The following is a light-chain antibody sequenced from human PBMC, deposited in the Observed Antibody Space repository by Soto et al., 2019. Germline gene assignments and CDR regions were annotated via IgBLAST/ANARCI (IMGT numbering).Light chain of an antibody. J-gene: IGKJ2*01. Sequence: ESMLTQSPGTLSLSPGERATLSCRASQSVSTRYLAWYQQKPGQAPRLLIYGASIRATGIPDRFRASGSGTDFTLTISRLEPEEFAVYYCHQFGSSPPAFTFGQGTKLEI. CDR2: GAS. CDR3: HQFGSSPPAFT. CDR1: QSVSTRY. V-gene: IGKV3-20*01.